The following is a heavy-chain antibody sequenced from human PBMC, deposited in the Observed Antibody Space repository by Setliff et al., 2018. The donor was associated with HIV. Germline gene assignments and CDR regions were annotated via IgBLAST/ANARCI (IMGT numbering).Heavy chain of an antibody. CDR3: ARDRRYSYGYDAFDI. J-gene: IGHJ3*02. V-gene: IGHV3-64*01. D-gene: IGHD5-18*01. Sequence: HPGGSLRLSCAASGFTFSSYAMHWVRQAPGKGLEYVSAISSNGGSTYYANSVKGRFTISRDNSKNTLYLQMGSLRAEDMAVYYCARDRRYSYGYDAFDIWGQGTMVTVSS. CDR1: GFTFSSYA. CDR2: ISSNGGST.